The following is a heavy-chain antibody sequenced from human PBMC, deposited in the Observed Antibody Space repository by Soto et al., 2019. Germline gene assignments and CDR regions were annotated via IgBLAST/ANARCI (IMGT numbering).Heavy chain of an antibody. V-gene: IGHV4-30-2*01. D-gene: IGHD3-10*01. CDR1: GGSISSGGYS. J-gene: IGHJ6*02. Sequence: SETLSLTCAVSGGSISSGGYSWSWIRQPPGKGLEWIGYIYHSGSTYYNPSLKSRVTISVDRSKNQFSLKLSSVTAADTAVYYCARGRYYGSGSYYSLSGYYYGMDVWGQGTTVTVSS. CDR2: IYHSGST. CDR3: ARGRYYGSGSYYSLSGYYYGMDV.